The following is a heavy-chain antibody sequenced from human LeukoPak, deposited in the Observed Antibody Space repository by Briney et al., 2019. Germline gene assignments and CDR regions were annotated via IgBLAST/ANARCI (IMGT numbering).Heavy chain of an antibody. D-gene: IGHD6-13*01. J-gene: IGHJ5*02. Sequence: KSSGTLSLTCTVSGGSISSYYWSWIRQPAGKGLEWIGRIYTSGSTNYNPSLKSRVTMSVDTSKNQFSLKLSSVTAADTAVYYCARGSGTSWTTNWFDPWGQGTLVTVSS. V-gene: IGHV4-4*07. CDR3: ARGSGTSWTTNWFDP. CDR1: GGSISSYY. CDR2: IYTSGST.